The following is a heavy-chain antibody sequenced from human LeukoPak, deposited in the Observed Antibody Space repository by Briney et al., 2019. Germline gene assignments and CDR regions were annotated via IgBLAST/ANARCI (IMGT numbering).Heavy chain of an antibody. CDR2: IDPSDSYT. D-gene: IGHD3-16*01. CDR1: GYSFTSYW. Sequence: GESLRISCKGSGYSFTSYWISWVRQMPGKGLEWMGNIDPSDSYTNYSPSFQGHVTISADKSISTAYLQWSSLKASDTAIYYCATEKGTYTSYFDYWGRGALVTVSS. CDR3: ATEKGTYTSYFDY. J-gene: IGHJ4*02. V-gene: IGHV5-10-1*01.